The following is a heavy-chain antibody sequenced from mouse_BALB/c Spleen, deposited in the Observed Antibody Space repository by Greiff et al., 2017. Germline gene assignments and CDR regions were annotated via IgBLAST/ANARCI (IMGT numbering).Heavy chain of an antibody. J-gene: IGHJ3*01. CDR3: AREGYYGSSSFAY. CDR1: GFTFSSYA. D-gene: IGHD1-1*01. V-gene: IGHV5-6-5*01. Sequence: EVKLEESGGGLVKPGGSLKLSCAASGFTFSSYAMSWVRQTPEKRLEWVASISSGGSTYYPDSVKGRFTISRDNARNILYLQMSSLRSEDTAMYYCAREGYYGSSSFAYWGQGTLVTVSA. CDR2: ISSGGST.